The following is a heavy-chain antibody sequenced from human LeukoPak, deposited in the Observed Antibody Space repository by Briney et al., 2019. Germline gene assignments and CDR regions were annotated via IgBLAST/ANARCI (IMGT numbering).Heavy chain of an antibody. CDR3: ARLESGGDYTDYYYYYYMDV. CDR1: GGSISSYY. J-gene: IGHJ6*03. D-gene: IGHD4-11*01. V-gene: IGHV4-59*08. Sequence: PSETLSLTCTVSGGSISSYYWSWIRQPPGKGLEWIGYIYYSGSTNYNPSLKSRVTISVDTSKNQFSLKLSSVTAADTAVYYCARLESGGDYTDYYYYYYMDVWGKGTTVTVSS. CDR2: IYYSGST.